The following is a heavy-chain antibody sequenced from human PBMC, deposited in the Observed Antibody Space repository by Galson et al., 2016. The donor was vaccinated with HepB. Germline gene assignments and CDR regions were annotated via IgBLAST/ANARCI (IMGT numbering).Heavy chain of an antibody. Sequence: SLRLSCAASGFTFSSYEMNWDRQAPGKGLEWVSYISSSGSTIYYADSVKGRFTISRDNAKNSLYLQMNSLRAEDTAVYYCAREFALEMGGDYWGQGTLVTISS. V-gene: IGHV3-48*03. CDR3: AREFALEMGGDY. CDR1: GFTFSSYE. CDR2: ISSSGSTI. J-gene: IGHJ4*02. D-gene: IGHD5-24*01.